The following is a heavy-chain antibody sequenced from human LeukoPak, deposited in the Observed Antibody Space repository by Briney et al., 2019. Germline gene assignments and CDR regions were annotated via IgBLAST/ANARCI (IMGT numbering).Heavy chain of an antibody. Sequence: SETLSLTCTVSGASITNYYWSWIRQPPGKGLEWIGYIYYSGTTNYDPSLKSRVTISLDTSRTQFSLRLTSVTAADTAVYYCARGGWYPESFQHWGQGAWSPSPQ. CDR1: GASITNYY. J-gene: IGHJ1*01. CDR2: IYYSGTT. CDR3: ARGGWYPESFQH. V-gene: IGHV4-59*01. D-gene: IGHD6-19*01.